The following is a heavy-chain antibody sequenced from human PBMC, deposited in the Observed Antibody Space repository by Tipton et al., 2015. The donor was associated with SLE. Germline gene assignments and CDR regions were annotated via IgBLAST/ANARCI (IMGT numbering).Heavy chain of an antibody. J-gene: IGHJ4*02. V-gene: IGHV4-34*01. CDR3: ARSHGQLDY. D-gene: IGHD1-1*01. CDR2: INHSGST. Sequence: TLSLTCAVYGGSFSGYYWSWIRQPPGKGLEWIGEINHSGSTNYNPSLKSRVTISVDTSKNQFSLKLSYVTAADTAVYYCARSHGQLDYWGQGTLVTVSS. CDR1: GGSFSGYY.